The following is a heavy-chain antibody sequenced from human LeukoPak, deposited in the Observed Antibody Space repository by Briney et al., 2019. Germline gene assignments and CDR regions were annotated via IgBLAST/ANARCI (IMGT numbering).Heavy chain of an antibody. Sequence: SGTLSLTCIVSGGSMSSTDHFWGWIRQPPGKGLEWIGSFYYTGTIFYSPSLESRGTISIDTSKNQFSLKIRSVTAADTAVYYCARQGVVPNKAAWYFDLWGRGALVTVSS. CDR3: ARQGVVPNKAAWYFDL. CDR2: FYYTGTI. CDR1: GGSMSSTDHF. V-gene: IGHV4-39*01. J-gene: IGHJ2*01. D-gene: IGHD3-10*01.